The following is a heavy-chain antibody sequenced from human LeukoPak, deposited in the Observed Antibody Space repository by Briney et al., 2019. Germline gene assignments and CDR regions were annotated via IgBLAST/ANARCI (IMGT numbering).Heavy chain of an antibody. CDR3: ARCRDGYVWGPGILDY. J-gene: IGHJ4*02. V-gene: IGHV4-30-4*01. CDR1: GGSISSGDYY. Sequence: SQTLSLTCTVSGGSISSGDYYWSWIRQPPGKGLEWIGYIYYSGSTYYNPSLKSRVTISVDTSKNHFSLTLSSVTAADTAVYYCARCRDGYVWGPGILDYWGPGTLVTVSS. D-gene: IGHD5-24*01. CDR2: IYYSGST.